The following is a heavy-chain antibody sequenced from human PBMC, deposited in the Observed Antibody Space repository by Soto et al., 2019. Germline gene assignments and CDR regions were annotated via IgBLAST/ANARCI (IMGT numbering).Heavy chain of an antibody. V-gene: IGHV3-48*01. Sequence: PGESLILPCAASAFPFSRDSVNWVRQAQGKGLEWVSYISSSSSTIYYADSVKGRFTISRDNSKNTLYLQMNSLRAEDTAVYYCAKDRSFVDTAMVFDYWGQGTLVTVSS. J-gene: IGHJ4*02. D-gene: IGHD5-18*01. CDR1: AFPFSRDS. CDR2: ISSSSSTI. CDR3: AKDRSFVDTAMVFDY.